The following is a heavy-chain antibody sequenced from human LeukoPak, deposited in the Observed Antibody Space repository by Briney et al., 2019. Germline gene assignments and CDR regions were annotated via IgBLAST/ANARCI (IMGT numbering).Heavy chain of an antibody. CDR2: ISYDGSNK. CDR3: AKDLEQWLLVYAFDI. D-gene: IGHD6-19*01. Sequence: PGGSLRLSCAASGFTFSSYAMHWVRQAPGKGLEWVAVISYDGSNKYYADSVKGRFTISRDNSKNTLYLQMNSLRAEDTAVYYCAKDLEQWLLVYAFDIWGQGTMVTVSS. V-gene: IGHV3-30*04. J-gene: IGHJ3*02. CDR1: GFTFSSYA.